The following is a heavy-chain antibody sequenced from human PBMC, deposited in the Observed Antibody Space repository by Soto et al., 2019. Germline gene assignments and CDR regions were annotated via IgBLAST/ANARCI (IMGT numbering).Heavy chain of an antibody. D-gene: IGHD3-10*01. CDR2: ISGSGGST. Sequence: GGSLRLSCAASGFTFSSYAMSWVRQAPGKGLEWVSAISGSGGSTYYADSVKGRFTISRDNSKNTLYLQMNSLRAEDTAVYYCAKDSRHITMVRTLDYWGQGTLVTVSS. CDR1: GFTFSSYA. CDR3: AKDSRHITMVRTLDY. J-gene: IGHJ4*02. V-gene: IGHV3-23*01.